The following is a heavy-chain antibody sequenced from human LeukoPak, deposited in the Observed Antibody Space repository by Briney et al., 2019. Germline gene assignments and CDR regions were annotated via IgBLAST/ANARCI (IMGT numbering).Heavy chain of an antibody. J-gene: IGHJ4*02. CDR1: GFTFSSYW. Sequence: PGGSLRLSCAASGFTFSSYWMHWVRQAPGKGLVWISRINTDGSGTYYADSLKDRFTISRDNAKSTLYLQMNSLRADDTAVYYCVTSPRDYSLFGNWGQGSLVTVSS. CDR3: VTSPRDYSLFGN. V-gene: IGHV3-74*01. CDR2: INTDGSGT. D-gene: IGHD2-15*01.